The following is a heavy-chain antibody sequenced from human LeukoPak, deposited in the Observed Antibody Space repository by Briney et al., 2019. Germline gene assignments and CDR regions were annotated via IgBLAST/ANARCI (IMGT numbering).Heavy chain of an antibody. CDR1: GGSISSGGYS. CDR3: AREWYGFDY. CDR2: IYHSGIT. J-gene: IGHJ4*02. D-gene: IGHD2-15*01. V-gene: IGHV4-30-2*01. Sequence: SETLSLTCAVSGGSISSGGYSWSWIRQPPGKGLEWIGYIYHSGITYYNPSLKSRVTISVDRSKNQFSLKLSSVTAADTAVYYCAREWYGFDYWGQGTLVTVSS.